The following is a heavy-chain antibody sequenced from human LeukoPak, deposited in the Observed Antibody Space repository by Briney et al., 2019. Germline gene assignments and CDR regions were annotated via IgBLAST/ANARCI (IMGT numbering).Heavy chain of an antibody. CDR1: GFTFSSYS. D-gene: IGHD6-13*01. Sequence: PGGSLRLSCAASGFTFSSYSMNWVRQAPGKGLEWVSSISSSSSYIYYADSVKGRFTISRDNAKNSLYLQMNSLRAEDTAVYYCARADIAAADTYFDLWGRGTLVTVSS. CDR2: ISSSSSYI. CDR3: ARADIAAADTYFDL. V-gene: IGHV3-21*01. J-gene: IGHJ2*01.